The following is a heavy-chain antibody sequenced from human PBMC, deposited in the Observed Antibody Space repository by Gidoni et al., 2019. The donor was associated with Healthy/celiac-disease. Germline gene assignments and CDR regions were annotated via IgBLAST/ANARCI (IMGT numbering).Heavy chain of an antibody. D-gene: IGHD6-13*01. V-gene: IGHV3-9*01. Sequence: VQLVESGGGLVQPGRSLRLSCAASGFTFDDYAMHWVRQAPGKGLEWVSGISWNSGSIGYADSVKGRFTISRDNAKNSLYLQMNSLRAEDTALYYCAKDITGPGDSSWHSGMDVWGQGTTVTVSS. J-gene: IGHJ6*02. CDR1: GFTFDDYA. CDR3: AKDITGPGDSSWHSGMDV. CDR2: ISWNSGSI.